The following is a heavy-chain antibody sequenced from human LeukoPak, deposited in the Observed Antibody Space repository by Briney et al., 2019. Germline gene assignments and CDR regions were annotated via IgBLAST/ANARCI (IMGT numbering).Heavy chain of an antibody. Sequence: PSETLSLTCTVSGGSISSYYWSWIRQPPGKGLEWIGYIYYSGSTNYNPSLKSRVTISVDTPKNQFSLKLSSVTAADTAVYYCARAPSYYGSGSYHPFYYFDHWGQGTLDTVSS. J-gene: IGHJ4*02. CDR2: IYYSGST. CDR1: GGSISSYY. CDR3: ARAPSYYGSGSYHPFYYFDH. V-gene: IGHV4-59*08. D-gene: IGHD3-10*01.